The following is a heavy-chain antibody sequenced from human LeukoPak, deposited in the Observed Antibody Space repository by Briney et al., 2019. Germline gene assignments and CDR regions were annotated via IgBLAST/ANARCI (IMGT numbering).Heavy chain of an antibody. D-gene: IGHD3-22*01. J-gene: IGHJ4*02. V-gene: IGHV1-69*04. Sequence: ASVKVSCKASGGTFSSYAISWVRQAPGQGLEWMGRIIPIFGIANYAQKFQGRVTITADKSTSTAYMELSSLRSEDTAVYYCARDQDGDDSSGHYGEPYYFDYWGQGTLVTVSS. CDR2: IIPIFGIA. CDR1: GGTFSSYA. CDR3: ARDQDGDDSSGHYGEPYYFDY.